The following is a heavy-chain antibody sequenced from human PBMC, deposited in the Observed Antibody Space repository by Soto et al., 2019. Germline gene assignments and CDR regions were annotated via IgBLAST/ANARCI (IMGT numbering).Heavy chain of an antibody. CDR1: GGSISAGSSNSNY. CDR3: ARDLWGYCGADCYPLDV. CDR2: MYNTGST. V-gene: IGHV4-61*01. Sequence: SETLSLTCTVSGGSISAGSSNSNYWSWIRQPPGKGLEWIGYMYNTGSTIYNPSLKSRVTISVDTSKNQFSLKLNSVTAADTAVYYCARDLWGYCGADCYPLDVWGQGTTVTVSS. J-gene: IGHJ6*02. D-gene: IGHD2-21*02.